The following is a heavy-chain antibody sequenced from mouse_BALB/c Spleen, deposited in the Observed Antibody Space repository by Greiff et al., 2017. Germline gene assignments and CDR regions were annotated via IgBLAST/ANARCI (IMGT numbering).Heavy chain of an antibody. CDR1: GYTFTSYY. J-gene: IGHJ1*01. Sequence: QVQLQQSGAELVKPGASVKLSCKATGYTFTSYYMYWVKQRPGQDLEGIGEINPSNGGTNFNEKFKSKATLTVDKSSSSAYMQLSSLTSEDSAVDYSTSRGYYGHWYFDVWGAGTTVTVSS. D-gene: IGHD1-2*01. CDR2: INPSNGGT. V-gene: IGHV1S81*02. CDR3: TSRGYYGHWYFDV.